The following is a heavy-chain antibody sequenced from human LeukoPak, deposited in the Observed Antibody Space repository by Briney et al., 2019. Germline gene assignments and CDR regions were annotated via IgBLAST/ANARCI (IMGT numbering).Heavy chain of an antibody. CDR2: IYHNGIT. CDR1: GYSVSSGFF. CDR3: TRGVALSDHGIIDS. Sequence: SETLSLTCAVSGYSVSSGFFWGWIRQPPGTGLEWIATIYHNGITHYNPSLKSRVTISVDTSKNQFSLKMSTVTAADTAVYYCTRGVALSDHGIIDSWGQGTLATVSS. J-gene: IGHJ4*02. V-gene: IGHV4-38-2*01. D-gene: IGHD1-1*01.